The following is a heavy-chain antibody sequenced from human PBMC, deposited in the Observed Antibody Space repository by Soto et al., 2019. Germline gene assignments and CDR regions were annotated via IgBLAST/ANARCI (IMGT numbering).Heavy chain of an antibody. CDR2: IDPSDSYT. CDR1: GYSFTSYW. V-gene: IGHV5-10-1*01. CDR3: ARHTGITGTTWDYYYYCMDV. Sequence: GESLKISCKGSGYSFTSYWISWVRQMPGKGLEWMGRIDPSDSYTNYSPSFQGHVTISADKSISTAYLQWSSLKASDTAMYYCARHTGITGTTWDYYYYCMDVWGQGTTVTVSS. D-gene: IGHD1-7*01. J-gene: IGHJ6*02.